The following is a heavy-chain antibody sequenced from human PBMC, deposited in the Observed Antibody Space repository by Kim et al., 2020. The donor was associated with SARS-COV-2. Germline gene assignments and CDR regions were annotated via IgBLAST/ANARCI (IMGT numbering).Heavy chain of an antibody. CDR3: ARDQYYYGSGASVDFDY. Sequence: ASVKVSCKASGYTFTSYYMHWVRQAPGQGLEWMGIINPSGGSTSYAQKFQGRVTMTRDTSTSTVYMELSSLRSEDTAVYYCARDQYYYGSGASVDFDYWGQGTLVTVSS. D-gene: IGHD3-10*01. CDR1: GYTFTSYY. J-gene: IGHJ4*02. V-gene: IGHV1-46*01. CDR2: INPSGGST.